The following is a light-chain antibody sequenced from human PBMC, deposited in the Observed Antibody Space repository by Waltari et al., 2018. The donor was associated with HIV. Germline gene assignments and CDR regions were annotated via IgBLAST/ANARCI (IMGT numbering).Light chain of an antibody. Sequence: SVLTQPPSASGTPGQRVTISCSGSSSNIGNNYVYWYQQLSGTAPKLLIDPNNQRPSGVPDRFSGSKSGTSASLDISGLRSEDEAYYYCLAWDDSLGGHVFGSGTEVTVL. V-gene: IGLV1-47*01. CDR3: LAWDDSLGGHV. J-gene: IGLJ1*01. CDR1: SSNIGNNY. CDR2: PNN.